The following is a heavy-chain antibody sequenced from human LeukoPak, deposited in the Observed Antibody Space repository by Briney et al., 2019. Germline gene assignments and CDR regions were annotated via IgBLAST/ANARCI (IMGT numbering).Heavy chain of an antibody. CDR3: ARAGGALAFDI. D-gene: IGHD3-10*01. V-gene: IGHV3-13*01. Sequence: GGSLRLSCAASGFTFSNYVMHWVRQIPGKGLEWVSAIGTAGDTYYPDSVKGRFTISRENAKNSFYLQMNSLRAGDTAIYYCARAGGALAFDIWGQGTMVTVSS. CDR2: IGTAGDT. CDR1: GFTFSNYV. J-gene: IGHJ3*02.